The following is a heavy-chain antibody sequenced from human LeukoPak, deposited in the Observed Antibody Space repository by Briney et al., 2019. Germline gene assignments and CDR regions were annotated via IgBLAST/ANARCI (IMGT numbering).Heavy chain of an antibody. V-gene: IGHV4-34*01. CDR2: INHSGST. J-gene: IGHJ4*02. D-gene: IGHD3-9*01. CDR1: GFTFSSYA. CDR3: ARGSIRYFALSYFDY. Sequence: GSLRLSCAASGFTFSSYAMSWIRQPPGKGLEWIGEINHSGSTNYNPSLKSRVTISVDASKNQFSLKLSSVTAADTAVYYCARGSIRYFALSYFDYWGQGTLVTVSS.